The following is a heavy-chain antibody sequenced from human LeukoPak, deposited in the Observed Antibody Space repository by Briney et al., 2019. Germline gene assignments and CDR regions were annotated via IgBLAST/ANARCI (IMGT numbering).Heavy chain of an antibody. V-gene: IGHV3-23*01. J-gene: IGHJ4*02. CDR3: SFYYYDSSGYPRNYFDY. CDR1: GFTFSSYA. CDR2: ISGSGGST. Sequence: GGSLRLSCAASGFTFSSYAMSWVRQAPGKGLEWVSAISGSGGSTYYADSVKGRFTISRGNSKNTLYLQMNSLRAEDTAVYYASFYYYDSSGYPRNYFDYWGQGTLVTVSS. D-gene: IGHD3-22*01.